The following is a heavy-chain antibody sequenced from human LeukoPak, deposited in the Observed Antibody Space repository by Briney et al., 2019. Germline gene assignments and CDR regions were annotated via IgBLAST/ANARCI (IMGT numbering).Heavy chain of an antibody. D-gene: IGHD3-3*01. CDR2: ISAYNGNT. CDR3: ARDFSYDFWSGYYDY. V-gene: IGHV1-18*01. Sequence: ASVKVSCKASGYTFTSYGISWVRQAPGQGLEWMGWISAYNGNTSYAQKLQGRVTMTTDTSTSTAYMELRSLRSDDTAVYYCARDFSYDFWSGYYDYWGQGTLVTVSS. CDR1: GYTFTSYG. J-gene: IGHJ4*02.